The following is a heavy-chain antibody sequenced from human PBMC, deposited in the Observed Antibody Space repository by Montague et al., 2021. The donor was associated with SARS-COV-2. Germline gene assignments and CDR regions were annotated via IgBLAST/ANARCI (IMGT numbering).Heavy chain of an antibody. CDR2: VNSGGST. CDR3: ARSHYGDYFDF. D-gene: IGHD4-17*01. V-gene: IGHV4-34*01. Sequence: SETLSPTCTLSGASFSGNYCAWLRQSAGKGLEWMGEVNSGGSTNXNPSYKSGVAISVDTSKNQFSLRLRSLTAADTATYFCARSHYGDYFDFWGHGTQVTVSS. CDR1: GASFSGNY. J-gene: IGHJ4*01.